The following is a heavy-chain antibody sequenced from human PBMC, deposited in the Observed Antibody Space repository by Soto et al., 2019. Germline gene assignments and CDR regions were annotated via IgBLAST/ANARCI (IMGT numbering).Heavy chain of an antibody. CDR3: ARETYYDFWSGPYYGMDV. CDR1: GFTFSSYA. V-gene: IGHV3-30-3*01. Sequence: QVQLVESGGGVVQPGRSLRLSCAASGFTFSSYAMHWVRQAPGKGLEWVAVISYDGSNKYYADSVKGRFTISRDKSKNTLYLQMSIPRAEDTAVYYCARETYYDFWSGPYYGMDVWGQGTTVTVSS. J-gene: IGHJ6*02. CDR2: ISYDGSNK. D-gene: IGHD3-3*01.